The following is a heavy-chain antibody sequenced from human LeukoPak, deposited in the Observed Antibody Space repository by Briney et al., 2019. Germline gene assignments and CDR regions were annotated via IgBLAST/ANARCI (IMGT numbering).Heavy chain of an antibody. CDR2: IKQDGSEK. Sequence: GGSLRLSCAASGFTFSSYWMSWVRQAPGKGLEWVANIKQDGSEKCYVDSVKGRFTISRDNAKSSLYLQMNSLRAEDTAVYYCAREGKDYGDYVHYWGQGTLVTVSS. J-gene: IGHJ4*02. D-gene: IGHD4-17*01. CDR3: AREGKDYGDYVHY. CDR1: GFTFSSYW. V-gene: IGHV3-7*01.